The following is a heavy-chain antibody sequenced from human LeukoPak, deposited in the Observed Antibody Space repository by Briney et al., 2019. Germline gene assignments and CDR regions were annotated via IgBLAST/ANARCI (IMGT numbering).Heavy chain of an antibody. CDR3: TTVTGGGGARR. D-gene: IGHD3-16*01. Sequence: GGSLRLSCAVSGFSFPNAWMSWVRQSPGKGLEWVGRIKGTDVGWTADYAAAVTDIFIISKDDSKTTMHLQMNSLNPEDTAVYYCTTVTGGGGARRGGQGALVSVCS. J-gene: IGHJ4*02. V-gene: IGHV3-15*01. CDR2: IKGTDVGWTA. CDR1: GFSFPNAW.